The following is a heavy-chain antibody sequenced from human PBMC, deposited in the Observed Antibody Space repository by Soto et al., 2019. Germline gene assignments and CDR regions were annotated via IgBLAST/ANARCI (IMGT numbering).Heavy chain of an antibody. CDR2: IFYSGSTYA. CDR1: GGSTSSSDYY. J-gene: IGHJ4*02. V-gene: IGHV4-39*02. D-gene: IGHD3-3*01. CDR3: SRRPIGHKSGWDY. Sequence: PSETLSLTCAVSGGSTSSSDYYWGWIRQSPGKGLEWVVSIFYSGSTYAYYNPSLKSRATVSMDTSGNHFSLKLSSVTAADTAVYYCSRRPIGHKSGWDYWGQGSRVTVSS.